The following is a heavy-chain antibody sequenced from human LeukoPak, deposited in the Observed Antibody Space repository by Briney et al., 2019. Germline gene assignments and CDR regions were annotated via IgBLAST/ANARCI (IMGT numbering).Heavy chain of an antibody. Sequence: GGSMRLSCAASGFTFTSHAMGWVRPAPGKGLEWVSAISASGCNTNHANSVKGRFTIYRHNSKKALYLQMNSLRGEYTAVYYCDIVVAASLGGGRDYWGEGTLVTVSS. J-gene: IGHJ4*02. CDR3: DIVVAASLGGGRDY. D-gene: IGHD2-15*01. CDR2: ISASGCNT. CDR1: GFTFTSHA. V-gene: IGHV3-23*01.